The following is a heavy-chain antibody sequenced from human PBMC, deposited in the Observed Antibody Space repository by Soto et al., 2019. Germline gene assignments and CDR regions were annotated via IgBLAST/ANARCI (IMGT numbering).Heavy chain of an antibody. CDR2: IYPGDSDT. CDR3: ARRSRIAVAGVAFDY. J-gene: IGHJ4*02. CDR1: GYSFTSYW. V-gene: IGHV5-51*01. Sequence: EVQLVQSGAEVKKPGESLKISCKGSGYSFTSYWIGWVRQMPGKGLEWMGIIYPGDSDTRYSPSFQGQVTISADKSISTAYLQWSSLKASDTAMYYCARRSRIAVAGVAFDYWGQGTLVTVSS. D-gene: IGHD6-19*01.